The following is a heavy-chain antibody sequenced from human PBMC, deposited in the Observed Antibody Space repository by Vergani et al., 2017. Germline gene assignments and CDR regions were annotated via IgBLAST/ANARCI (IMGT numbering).Heavy chain of an antibody. CDR2: IYYSGST. D-gene: IGHD2-15*01. CDR1: GGSISSYY. J-gene: IGHJ4*02. CDR3: AGRSSGGPFDD. Sequence: QVQLQESGPGLVKPSETLSLTCTVSGGSISSYYWSWIRQPPGKGLEWIGYIYYSGSTNYNPSLKSRVTISVDTSKNQFSLKLSSVTAADTAVYYCAGRSSGGPFDDWGQGTLVTVSS. V-gene: IGHV4-59*08.